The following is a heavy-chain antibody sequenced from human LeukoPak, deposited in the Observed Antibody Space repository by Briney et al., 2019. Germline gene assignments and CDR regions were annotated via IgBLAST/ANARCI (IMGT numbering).Heavy chain of an antibody. J-gene: IGHJ3*02. V-gene: IGHV3-74*01. CDR3: ARDATWIQLWLHAFDI. D-gene: IGHD5-18*01. Sequence: PGGSLGLSCAASGFTFSSHWMHWVRQPPGRGLVWVSGMSTDGSDRRYADSVKGRFTISRDNSKNSLYLQMNSLRAEDTAVYYCARDATWIQLWLHAFDIWGQGTMVTVSS. CDR1: GFTFSSHW. CDR2: MSTDGSDR.